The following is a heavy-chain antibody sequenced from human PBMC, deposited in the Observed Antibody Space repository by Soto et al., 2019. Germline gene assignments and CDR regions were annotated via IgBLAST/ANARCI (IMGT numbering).Heavy chain of an antibody. J-gene: IGHJ6*02. CDR2: ISDYNGNT. D-gene: IGHD3-10*01. CDR3: AREGYYSGSGTYSPPRFYGMDV. Sequence: QAQQVQSGVEVKKAGASVKVSCKASGYTFSSYGISWARQAPGQGLEWMGWISDYNGNTQYAQKFQGRVFMTTDTATRTAYMELRGLRSDDTAVYFCAREGYYSGSGTYSPPRFYGMDVWGQGTTVTVSS. V-gene: IGHV1-18*01. CDR1: GYTFSSYG.